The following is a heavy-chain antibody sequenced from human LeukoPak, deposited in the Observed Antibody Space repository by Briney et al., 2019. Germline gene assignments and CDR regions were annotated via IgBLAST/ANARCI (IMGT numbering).Heavy chain of an antibody. D-gene: IGHD3-3*01. V-gene: IGHV1-18*01. Sequence: GASVKVSCKATGYTFTSYGISWVRQAPGQGLEWMGWISAYNGNTNYAQKLQGRVTMTTDTSTSTAYMEVTSLRSDDTAVYYCARDLSTIFGVVIYFDYWGQGTLVTVSS. J-gene: IGHJ4*02. CDR2: ISAYNGNT. CDR3: ARDLSTIFGVVIYFDY. CDR1: GYTFTSYG.